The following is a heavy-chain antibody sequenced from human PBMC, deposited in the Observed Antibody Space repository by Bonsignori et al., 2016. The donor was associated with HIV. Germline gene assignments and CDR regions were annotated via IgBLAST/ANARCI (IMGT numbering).Heavy chain of an antibody. Sequence: VRQMPGKGLEWMGIIYPGDSDTRYSPSFQGQVTISADKSISTAYLQWSSLKASDTAMYYCASSPSLGYFDLWGRGTLVTVSS. CDR2: IYPGDSDT. CDR3: ASSPSLGYFDL. V-gene: IGHV5-51*01. J-gene: IGHJ2*01.